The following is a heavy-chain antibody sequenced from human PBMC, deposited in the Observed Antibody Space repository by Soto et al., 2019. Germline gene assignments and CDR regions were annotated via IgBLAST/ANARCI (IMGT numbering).Heavy chain of an antibody. CDR3: ARRFDS. J-gene: IGHJ4*02. CDR1: GWSLSGYY. Sequence: SEPLCLTWAFHGWSLSGYYWSWIRQPPGKGLEWIGEISHSGSTDYNPSLKSRVTISMDTSKNQISLKLSSVTAADTAVYYCARRFDSWGQGTLVTVSS. CDR2: ISHSGST. V-gene: IGHV4-34*01.